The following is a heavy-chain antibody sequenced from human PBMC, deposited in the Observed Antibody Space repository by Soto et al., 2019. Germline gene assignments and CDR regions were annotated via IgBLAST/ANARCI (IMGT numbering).Heavy chain of an antibody. D-gene: IGHD5-18*01. CDR3: ASQGGYSYGGSWDY. Sequence: GGSLRLSCAASGFTFSSYGMHWVGQVPGKGLEWVAVIWYDGSNKYYADSVKGRFTISRDNSKNTLYLQMNSLRAEDTAVYYCASQGGYSYGGSWDYWGQGTLVTVSS. CDR1: GFTFSSYG. J-gene: IGHJ4*02. CDR2: IWYDGSNK. V-gene: IGHV3-33*01.